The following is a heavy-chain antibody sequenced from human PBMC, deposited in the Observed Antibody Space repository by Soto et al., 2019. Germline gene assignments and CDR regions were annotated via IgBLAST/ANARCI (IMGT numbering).Heavy chain of an antibody. V-gene: IGHV3-30-3*01. CDR3: ANIPTFGDYVSPLDY. CDR1: GITFSSYA. CDR2: ISYDGVNQ. D-gene: IGHD4-17*01. J-gene: IGHJ4*02. Sequence: QVQLVESGGGVVQPGRSLRLSCAASGITFSSYALHWVRQAPGKGLEWVAVISYDGVNQDYADSVKGRFTISRDNSRNTLYLQMNSLRAEDTAVYFCANIPTFGDYVSPLDYWGRGTMVTVSS.